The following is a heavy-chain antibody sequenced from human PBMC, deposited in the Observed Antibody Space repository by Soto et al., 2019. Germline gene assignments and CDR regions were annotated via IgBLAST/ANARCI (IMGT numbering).Heavy chain of an antibody. CDR3: ARDYSSSWGYYYYYYGMDV. Sequence: ASVKVSCKVSGYTFTSYAMHWVRQAPGQRLEWMGWINAGNGNTKYSQKFQGRVTITRDTSASTAYMELSSLRSEDTAVYYCARDYSSSWGYYYYYYGMDVWGQGTTVTVSS. CDR2: INAGNGNT. D-gene: IGHD6-6*01. J-gene: IGHJ6*02. V-gene: IGHV1-3*01. CDR1: GYTFTSYA.